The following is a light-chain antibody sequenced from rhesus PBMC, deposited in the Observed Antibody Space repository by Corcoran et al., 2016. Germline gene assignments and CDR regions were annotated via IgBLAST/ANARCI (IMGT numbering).Light chain of an antibody. Sequence: DIQMTQSPSSLSASVGDRVTITCRASENVKNYLHWYQQKPGKSPHPLIDKASTLQSGVPSRFSGRESVTDFRLSISSLQPEDFATYYWQHSYGTPFTFGPGTKLDIK. CDR1: ENVKNY. V-gene: IGKV1-74*01. J-gene: IGKJ3*01. CDR3: QHSYGTPFT. CDR2: KAS.